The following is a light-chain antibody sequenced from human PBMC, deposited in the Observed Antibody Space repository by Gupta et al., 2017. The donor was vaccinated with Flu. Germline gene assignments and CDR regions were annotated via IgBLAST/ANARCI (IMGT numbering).Light chain of an antibody. J-gene: IGLJ3*02. CDR3: TSYKRSRTPV. CDR1: SSDVGGYNY. Sequence: QSALTQPASVSGTPGQSITISCTGTSSDVGGYNYVSWYQQHPGTAPKLMMYEVSNRPSGVSKRFSGSKSGTTASLNISGLQAEDEADYYCTSYKRSRTPVFGGGTKMSVL. V-gene: IGLV2-14*01. CDR2: EVS.